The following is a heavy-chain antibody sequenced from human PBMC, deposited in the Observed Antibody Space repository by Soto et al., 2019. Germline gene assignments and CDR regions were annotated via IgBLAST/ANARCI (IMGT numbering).Heavy chain of an antibody. D-gene: IGHD3-3*01. Sequence: SETLSLTCTVSGGSISSYYWSWIRQPPGKGLEWIGYIYYSGSTNYNPSPKSRVTISVDTSKNQFSLKLSSVTAADTAVYYCARVPLTIFGAVMHYYGMDVWGQGTTVTVSS. CDR2: IYYSGST. CDR3: ARVPLTIFGAVMHYYGMDV. J-gene: IGHJ6*02. V-gene: IGHV4-59*01. CDR1: GGSISSYY.